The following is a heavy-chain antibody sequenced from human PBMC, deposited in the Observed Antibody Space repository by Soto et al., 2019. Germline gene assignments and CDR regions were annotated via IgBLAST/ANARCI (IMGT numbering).Heavy chain of an antibody. V-gene: IGHV3-33*01. J-gene: IGHJ4*02. CDR1: GFNFITYG. D-gene: IGHD4-4*01. CDR2: MLPDGSTK. Sequence: LRLSCAASGFNFITYGIHWVRQAPGKGLEWVAVMLPDGSTKDYADSVKGRFTMSRDNSKSTLFLQMNSLRVEDTAVYYCARDYYSGKDYYLDEWGPGTLVTVSS. CDR3: ARDYYSGKDYYLDE.